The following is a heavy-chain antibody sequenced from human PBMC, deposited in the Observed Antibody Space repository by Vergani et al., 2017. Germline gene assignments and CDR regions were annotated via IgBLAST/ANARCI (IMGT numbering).Heavy chain of an antibody. CDR3: AREDRLSYYYYGMDV. J-gene: IGHJ6*02. CDR2: IYYSGST. Sequence: QLQLQESGSGLVKPSQTLSLTCAVSGGSISSGGYSWSWIRQPPGKGLEWIGYIYYSGSTYYNPSLKSRVTISVDTSKNQFSLKLSSVTAADTAVYYCAREDRLSYYYYGMDVWGQGTTVTVSS. CDR1: GGSISSGGYS. V-gene: IGHV4-30-2*05.